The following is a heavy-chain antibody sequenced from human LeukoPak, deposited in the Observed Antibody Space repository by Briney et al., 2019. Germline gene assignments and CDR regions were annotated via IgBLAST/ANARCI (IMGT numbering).Heavy chain of an antibody. CDR3: ARGVGYYDSSGYSLY. J-gene: IGHJ4*02. V-gene: IGHV1-18*01. D-gene: IGHD3-22*01. CDR1: GGTFSSYA. Sequence: ASVKVSCTASGGTFSSYAISWVRQAPGQGLEWMGWISAYNGNTNYAQKLQGRVTMTTDTSTSTAYMELRSLRSDDTAVYYCARGVGYYDSSGYSLYWGQGTLVTVSS. CDR2: ISAYNGNT.